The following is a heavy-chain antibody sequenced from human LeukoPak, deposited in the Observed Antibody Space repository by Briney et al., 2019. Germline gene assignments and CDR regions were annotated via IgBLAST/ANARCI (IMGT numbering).Heavy chain of an antibody. CDR1: GVSISSGSYY. V-gene: IGHV4-61*02. D-gene: IGHD2-2*01. J-gene: IGHJ5*02. Sequence: SETLSLTCTVAGVSISSGSYYWSWIRQPAGKGLEWIGRIYTRGSTNYNPSLKSRVTISVDTSKNQFSLKLSSVTAADTAVYYCARDGEDIVVVPAAIAANWFDPWGQGTLVTVSS. CDR3: ARDGEDIVVVPAAIAANWFDP. CDR2: IYTRGST.